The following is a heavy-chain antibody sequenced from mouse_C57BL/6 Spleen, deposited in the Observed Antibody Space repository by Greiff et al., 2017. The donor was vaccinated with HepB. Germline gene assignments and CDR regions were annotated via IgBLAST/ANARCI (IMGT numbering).Heavy chain of an antibody. V-gene: IGHV5-4*03. Sequence: EVKVVESGGGLVKPGGSLKLSCAASGFTFSSYAMSWVRQTPEKRLEWVATISDGGSYTYYPDNVKGRFTISRDNAKNNLYLQMSHLKSEDTAMYYCARLYYDYDNAMDYWGQGTSVTVSS. CDR3: ARLYYDYDNAMDY. J-gene: IGHJ4*01. CDR2: ISDGGSYT. CDR1: GFTFSSYA. D-gene: IGHD2-4*01.